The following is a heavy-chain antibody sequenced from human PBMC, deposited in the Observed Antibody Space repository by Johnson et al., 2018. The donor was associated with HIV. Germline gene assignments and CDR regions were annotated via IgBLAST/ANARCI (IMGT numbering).Heavy chain of an antibody. CDR2: ISWNSGSI. V-gene: IGHV3-20*04. J-gene: IGHJ3*01. D-gene: IGHD3-22*01. CDR1: GFTFSDYY. Sequence: VQLVESGGGVVQPGGSLRLSCAASGFTFSDYYMSWIRQAPGKGLEWVSGISWNSGSIGYADSVKGRFTISRDNAKNSLYLQMNGLRAEDTALYYCARQHSYDSSGQGGGLDVWGQGTMVTVSS. CDR3: ARQHSYDSSGQGGGLDV.